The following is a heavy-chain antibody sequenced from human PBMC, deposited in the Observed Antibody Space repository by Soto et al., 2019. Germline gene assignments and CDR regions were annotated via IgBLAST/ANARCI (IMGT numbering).Heavy chain of an antibody. Sequence: GGFLRLSCAASGLTFSSYGMHWVRQAPGKGLEWVAVISYDGSNKYYADSVKGRFTISRDNSKNTLYLQMNSLRAEDTAVYYCANLYGDYRNRDYWGQGTLVTVSS. CDR2: ISYDGSNK. CDR1: GLTFSSYG. V-gene: IGHV3-30*18. CDR3: ANLYGDYRNRDY. J-gene: IGHJ4*02. D-gene: IGHD4-17*01.